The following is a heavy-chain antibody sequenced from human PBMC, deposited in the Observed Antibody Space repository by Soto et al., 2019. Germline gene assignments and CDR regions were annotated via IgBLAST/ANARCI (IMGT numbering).Heavy chain of an antibody. V-gene: IGHV3-23*01. D-gene: IGHD1-20*01. CDR1: GFAFINYT. J-gene: IGHJ4*02. CDR2: ILPRLFTGCDNT. CDR3: ARDRQPDGIRTFDF. Sequence: GGSLRLSCSASGFAFINYTMGWVRLPPGKGLDCVSTILPRLFTGCDNTAYADSGTGRFIISRDNPENCFFLQLNSLGVEDVAVYYCARDRQPDGIRTFDFWGREAKVTVAS.